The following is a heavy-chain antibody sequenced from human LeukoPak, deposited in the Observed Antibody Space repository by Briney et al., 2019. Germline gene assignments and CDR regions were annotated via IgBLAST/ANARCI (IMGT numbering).Heavy chain of an antibody. V-gene: IGHV4-59*01. Sequence: PSETLSLTCTLSSDSITSYYCSWVRQPPGKGLEWIGYIYYSGSTNYNPSLKSRVTISIDTSKKHFSLKLSSVTTADTGGHDCARAPLRYFDWSGNYYFDYWGQGTLVTVSS. CDR1: SDSITSYY. CDR3: ARAPLRYFDWSGNYYFDY. J-gene: IGHJ4*02. CDR2: IYYSGST. D-gene: IGHD3-9*01.